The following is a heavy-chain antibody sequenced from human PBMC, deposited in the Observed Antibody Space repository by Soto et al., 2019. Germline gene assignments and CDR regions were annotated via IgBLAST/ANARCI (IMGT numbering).Heavy chain of an antibody. V-gene: IGHV4-4*07. Sequence: SETLSLTCTVSGDSIGGYHWSWIRQTAGKGLEWIGHIYTSGSTTYNPSLRGRVTLSIDTSKNQFSLELRSVTAADAAVYFCAGGLGSGWYQRYFDFWGQGTLVTVSS. D-gene: IGHD6-19*01. CDR3: AGGLGSGWYQRYFDF. CDR2: IYTSGST. J-gene: IGHJ4*02. CDR1: GDSIGGYH.